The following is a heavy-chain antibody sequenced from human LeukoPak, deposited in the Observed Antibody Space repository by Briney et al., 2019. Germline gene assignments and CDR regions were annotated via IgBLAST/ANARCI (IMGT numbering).Heavy chain of an antibody. V-gene: IGHV3-30*04. CDR3: ARSRWSGYVDY. CDR2: ISYDGSNK. CDR1: GFTFSSYA. Sequence: GGSLRLSCAASGFTFSSYAMHWVRQAPGKGLEWVAVISYDGSNKYYADSVKGRFTISRDNSKNTLYLQMNSLRAEDTAVYYCARSRWSGYVDYWGQGTRVTVSS. J-gene: IGHJ4*02. D-gene: IGHD3-3*01.